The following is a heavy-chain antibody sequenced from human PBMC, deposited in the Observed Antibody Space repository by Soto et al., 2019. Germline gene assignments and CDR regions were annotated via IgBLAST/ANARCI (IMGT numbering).Heavy chain of an antibody. Sequence: QVQLQQWGAGLLKPSETLSLTCAVYGGSFSAYYWSWIRQPPGKGLECIGEINHSGTTDYSPSLKSRVTISVDTSKNQFFLKLRSVTAADTAVYYCARGTGYGSGPWGQGTLVTVSS. D-gene: IGHD6-19*01. J-gene: IGHJ5*02. CDR3: ARGTGYGSGP. CDR1: GGSFSAYY. CDR2: INHSGTT. V-gene: IGHV4-34*01.